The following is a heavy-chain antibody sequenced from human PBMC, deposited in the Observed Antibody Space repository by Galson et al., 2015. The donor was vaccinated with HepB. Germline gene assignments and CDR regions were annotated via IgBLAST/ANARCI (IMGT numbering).Heavy chain of an antibody. CDR2: ITSDNDI. CDR1: GFIFSAYN. J-gene: IGHJ4*02. Sequence: SLRLSCAASGFIFSAYNMNWVRQAPGKGLEWVSLITSDNDIYYAGSVKGRFTISRDNANNSLYLQMHSLRAEDTAVYYCARDLSSGWYVEYWGQGTVVTVSS. CDR3: ARDLSSGWYVEY. V-gene: IGHV3-69-1*02. D-gene: IGHD6-19*01.